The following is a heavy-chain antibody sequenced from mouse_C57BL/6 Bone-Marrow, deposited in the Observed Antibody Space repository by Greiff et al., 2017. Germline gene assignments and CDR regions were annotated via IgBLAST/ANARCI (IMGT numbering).Heavy chain of an antibody. D-gene: IGHD1-1*01. J-gene: IGHJ2*01. CDR2: INPSTGGT. V-gene: IGHV1-42*01. Sequence: VQLQQSGPELVKPGASVKISCKASGYSFTGYYMNWVKQSPETSLEWIGEINPSTGGTTYNQKFKAKATLTVDKSSSTAYMQLKSLTSEDSAVYYCARLRVGYFDYWGQGTTLTVSS. CDR3: ARLRVGYFDY. CDR1: GYSFTGYY.